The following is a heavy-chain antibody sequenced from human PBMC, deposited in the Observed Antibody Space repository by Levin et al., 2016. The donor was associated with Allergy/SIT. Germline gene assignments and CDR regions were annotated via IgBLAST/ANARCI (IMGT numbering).Heavy chain of an antibody. J-gene: IGHJ3*02. V-gene: IGHV3-7*01. CDR2: IKQDGSEK. CDR3: ATWRRGSAFDI. D-gene: IGHD1-1*01. CDR1: GFTFSSYW. Sequence: GESLKISCAASGFTFSSYWMSWVRQAPGKGLEWVANIKQDGSEKYYVDSVKGRFTISRDNAKNSLYLQMNSLRAEDTAVYYCATWRRGSAFDIWGQGTMVTVSS.